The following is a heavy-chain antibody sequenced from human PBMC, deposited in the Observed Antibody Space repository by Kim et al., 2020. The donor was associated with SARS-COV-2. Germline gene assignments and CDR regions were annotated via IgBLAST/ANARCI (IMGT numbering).Heavy chain of an antibody. CDR3: ARLEALRPLFV. D-gene: IGHD6-6*01. Sequence: GSLSLTCTVSGGSISSYYWSWIWQRPGPGLEWIGYIYNSGSTNYNPTLKRPVTISVDTSKNQFPLKLSPVTAADTAVSYCARLEALRPLFVCGQGTTVT. J-gene: IGHJ6*02. CDR2: IYNSGST. CDR1: GGSISSYY. V-gene: IGHV4-59*08.